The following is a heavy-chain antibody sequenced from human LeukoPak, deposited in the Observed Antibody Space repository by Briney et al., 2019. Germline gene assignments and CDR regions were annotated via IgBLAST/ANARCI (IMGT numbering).Heavy chain of an antibody. CDR3: ARARYYYDSSGYRAVYYFDY. V-gene: IGHV3-30*02. CDR2: IRDDGSNK. J-gene: IGHJ4*02. Sequence: GGSLRLSCAASGFTFSSYGMHWVRQAPGKGLEWVAFIRDDGSNKYYADSVKGRFTISRDNSKNTLYLQMNSLRAEDTAVYYCARARYYYDSSGYRAVYYFDYWGQGTLVTVSS. D-gene: IGHD3-22*01. CDR1: GFTFSSYG.